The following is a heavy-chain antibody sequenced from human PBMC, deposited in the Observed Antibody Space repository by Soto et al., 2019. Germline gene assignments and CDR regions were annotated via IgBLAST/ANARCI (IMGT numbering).Heavy chain of an antibody. CDR2: ISSSSSYI. Sequence: GGSLRLSCAASGFTFSSYSMNWVRQAPGKGLEWVSSISSSSSYIYYADSVKGRFTISRDNSKNSLYLQMNSLRAEDTAVYYCARDGTNYYDSGYYYGMDVWGQGTTVTVSS. V-gene: IGHV3-21*01. CDR3: ARDGTNYYDSGYYYGMDV. J-gene: IGHJ6*02. CDR1: GFTFSSYS. D-gene: IGHD3-22*01.